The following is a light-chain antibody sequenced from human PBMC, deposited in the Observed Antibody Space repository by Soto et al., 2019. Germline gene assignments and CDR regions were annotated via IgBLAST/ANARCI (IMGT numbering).Light chain of an antibody. CDR1: QSVSSY. Sequence: EIVLTQSPATLSLSPGERATLSCRASQSVSSYLAWYQQKPCQAPRLLIYDASTRATGIPARFRGSGSGTDFTLSISSLEPEDFAVYYCQQRGYTFGQGTKLEIK. V-gene: IGKV3-11*01. CDR2: DAS. J-gene: IGKJ2*01. CDR3: QQRGYT.